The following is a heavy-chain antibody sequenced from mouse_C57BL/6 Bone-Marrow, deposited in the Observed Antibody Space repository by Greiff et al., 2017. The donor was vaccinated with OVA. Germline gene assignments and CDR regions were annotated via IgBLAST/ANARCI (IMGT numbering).Heavy chain of an antibody. CDR2: INPNNGGT. Sequence: EVQLQQSGPELVKPGASVKISCKASGYTFTDYYMNWVKQSHGKSLEWIGDINPNNGGTSYNQKFKGKATLTVDKSSSTAYMELRSLTSEDSAVYYCARGGWWYFDVWGTGTTVTVSS. J-gene: IGHJ1*03. CDR1: GYTFTDYY. CDR3: ARGGWWYFDV. V-gene: IGHV1-26*01. D-gene: IGHD2-3*01.